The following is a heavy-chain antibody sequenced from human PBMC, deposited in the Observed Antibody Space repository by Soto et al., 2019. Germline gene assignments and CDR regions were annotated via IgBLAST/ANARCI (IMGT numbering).Heavy chain of an antibody. CDR3: ARDGIVVVPAANYYYYGMDV. CDR1: GYTFTSYG. Sequence: QVQLVQSGAEVKKPGASVKVSCKASGYTFTSYGISWVRRAPGQGLEWMGWISAYNGNTNYAQKLQGRVTMTTDTSTSTAYMELRSLRSDDTAVYYCARDGIVVVPAANYYYYGMDVWGQGTTVTVSS. D-gene: IGHD2-2*01. CDR2: ISAYNGNT. J-gene: IGHJ6*02. V-gene: IGHV1-18*01.